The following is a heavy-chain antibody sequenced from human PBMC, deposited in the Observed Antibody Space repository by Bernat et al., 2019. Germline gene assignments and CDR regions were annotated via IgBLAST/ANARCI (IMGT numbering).Heavy chain of an antibody. Sequence: EVQLVESGGGLVQPGRSLRLSCAASGFTFDDYAMHWVRQAPGKGLEWVSGISWNSGSIGYADSVKGRFTLSRDNAKNSLYLQMNSLSAEDTALYYCAKSRSGSYGAGAFDIWGQGTMVTVSS. CDR3: AKSRSGSYGAGAFDI. CDR2: ISWNSGSI. V-gene: IGHV3-9*01. J-gene: IGHJ3*02. D-gene: IGHD3-10*01. CDR1: GFTFDDYA.